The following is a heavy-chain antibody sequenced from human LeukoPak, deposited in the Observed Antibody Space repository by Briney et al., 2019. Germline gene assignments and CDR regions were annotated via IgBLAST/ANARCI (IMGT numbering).Heavy chain of an antibody. CDR3: ASCGEYYGFWSGYYYDAFDI. CDR1: GFTFSSYA. V-gene: IGHV3-23*01. J-gene: IGHJ3*02. Sequence: GGSLRLSCAASGFTFSSYAMSWVRQAPGKGLEWVSAISGSGGSTYYADSVKGRFTISRDNSKNTLYLQMNSLRAEDTAVYYCASCGEYYGFWSGYYYDAFDIWGQGTMVTVSS. CDR2: ISGSGGST. D-gene: IGHD3-3*01.